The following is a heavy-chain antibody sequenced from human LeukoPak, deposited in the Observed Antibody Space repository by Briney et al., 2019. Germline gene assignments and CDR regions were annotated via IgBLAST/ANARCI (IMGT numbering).Heavy chain of an antibody. Sequence: GGSLRLSGAASGFTFSSYWMSWVRQAPGKGLEWVANIKQDGSEKYYVDSVKGRFTISRDNAKNSLYLQMNSLRAEDTAVYYCARDNYDSSGFMGGDFDCWGQGTLVTVSS. D-gene: IGHD3-22*01. CDR2: IKQDGSEK. J-gene: IGHJ4*02. V-gene: IGHV3-7*03. CDR3: ARDNYDSSGFMGGDFDC. CDR1: GFTFSSYW.